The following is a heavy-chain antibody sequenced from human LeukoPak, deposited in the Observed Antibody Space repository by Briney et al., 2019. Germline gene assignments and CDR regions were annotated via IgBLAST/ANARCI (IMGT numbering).Heavy chain of an antibody. V-gene: IGHV3-30*02. Sequence: SGGSLRLSCAASGFTINGYGMHWVRQAPGKGLEWVTFIQNDGITRYNADSVRGRFTVSRDDSKNTVYLQMNSLRAEDTAVYYCARFKGFGRYYMDVWGKGTTVTVSS. D-gene: IGHD3-10*01. CDR2: IQNDGITR. J-gene: IGHJ6*03. CDR3: ARFKGFGRYYMDV. CDR1: GFTINGYG.